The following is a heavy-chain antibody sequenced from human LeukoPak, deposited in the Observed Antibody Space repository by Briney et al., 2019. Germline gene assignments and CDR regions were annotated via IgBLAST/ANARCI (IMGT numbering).Heavy chain of an antibody. V-gene: IGHV3-23*01. CDR1: GFTFSSYA. CDR2: ISGSGNRT. D-gene: IGHD3-16*01. Sequence: GGSLRLSCAASGFTFSSYAMSWVRQAPGKGLEWVSSISGSGNRTYYADSVKGRFTISRDNSKNTLFLQMNSLRAEDTAVYYCAKDRFGDGDHGAWGQGTLVTVSS. CDR3: AKDRFGDGDHGA. J-gene: IGHJ5*02.